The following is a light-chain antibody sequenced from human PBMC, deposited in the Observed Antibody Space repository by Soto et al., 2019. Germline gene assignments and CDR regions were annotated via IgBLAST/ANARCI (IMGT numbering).Light chain of an antibody. J-gene: IGKJ4*01. CDR3: QQYGNSPFN. V-gene: IGKV3-20*01. CDR1: QSVSSSY. CDR2: DAS. Sequence: EIVLTQSPGTLSLSPGERATLSCRASQSVSSSYLAWYQQKPGQAPRLLIYDASSRATGIPDRFSGSGSGTDFTLTISRLEPEDFGVYYCQQYGNSPFNFGGGTKVDIK.